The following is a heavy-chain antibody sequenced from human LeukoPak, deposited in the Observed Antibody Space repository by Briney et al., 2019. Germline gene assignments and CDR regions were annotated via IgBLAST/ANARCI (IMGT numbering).Heavy chain of an antibody. J-gene: IGHJ4*02. CDR2: ISSSSTYI. D-gene: IGHD6-6*01. CDR3: ARDGIAARRRLDY. CDR1: GFTFTSYS. V-gene: IGHV3-21*01. Sequence: GSLRLPFAASGFTFTSYSMNWVRQAPGKGLEWGSSISSSSTYIYYADSVKGRFTISRDNAKNSLYLQMNSLRAEDTAVYYCARDGIAARRRLDYWGQGTLVTVSS.